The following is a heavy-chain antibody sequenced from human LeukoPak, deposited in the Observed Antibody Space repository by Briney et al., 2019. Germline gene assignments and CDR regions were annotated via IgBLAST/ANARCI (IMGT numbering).Heavy chain of an antibody. Sequence: HPGGSLRLSCAASGFTFSSYGMHWVRQAPGKGLEWVAFMRYDGSNKYYADSVKGRFTISRDNSKNTLYLQMNSLRAEDTAVYYCAKDLNGDYEGGNFDYWGQGTLVTVSS. CDR3: AKDLNGDYEGGNFDY. CDR2: MRYDGSNK. D-gene: IGHD4-17*01. J-gene: IGHJ4*02. V-gene: IGHV3-30*02. CDR1: GFTFSSYG.